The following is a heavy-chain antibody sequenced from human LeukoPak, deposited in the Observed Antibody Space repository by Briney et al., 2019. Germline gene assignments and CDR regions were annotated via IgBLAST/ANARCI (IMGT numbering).Heavy chain of an antibody. D-gene: IGHD3-22*01. CDR2: IYYSGST. V-gene: IGHV4-39*01. CDR1: GGSISGSSYY. Sequence: PSETLSLTCTVSGGSISGSSYYWGWIRQPPGKGLEWIGSIYYSGSTYYNPSLKSRVTISVDTSKNQFSLKLSSVTAADTAVYYCARGPFYYDRGGAFDYWGQGTLVTVSS. CDR3: ARGPFYYDRGGAFDY. J-gene: IGHJ4*02.